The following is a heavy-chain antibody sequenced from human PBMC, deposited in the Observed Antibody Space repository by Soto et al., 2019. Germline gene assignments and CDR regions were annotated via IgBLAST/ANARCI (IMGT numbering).Heavy chain of an antibody. CDR2: IIPIFGTA. CDR3: ARGGSYQNGFDY. V-gene: IGHV1-69*01. Sequence: QVQLVQSVAEVKKPGSSVTVSCKASGGTFSSYDISWERQAPGQGLEWMGGIIPIFGTANYAQKFQGRVTITADDSTSTAYMELSSLRSEDTAVYYCARGGSYQNGFDYWGQGTLVTVSS. D-gene: IGHD1-26*01. CDR1: GGTFSSYD. J-gene: IGHJ4*02.